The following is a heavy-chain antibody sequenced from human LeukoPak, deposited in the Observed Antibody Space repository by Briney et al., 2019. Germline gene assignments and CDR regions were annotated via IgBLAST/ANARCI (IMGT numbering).Heavy chain of an antibody. CDR3: AKGGGGYSGYDWAHFDY. CDR1: GFTFSSYA. D-gene: IGHD5-12*01. CDR2: ISYDGSNK. V-gene: IGHV3-30-3*01. J-gene: IGHJ4*02. Sequence: PGGSLRLSCAASGFTFSSYAMHWVRQAPGKGLEWVAVISYDGSNKYYADSVKGRFTISRDNSKNTLYLQMNSLRAEDTAVYYCAKGGGGYSGYDWAHFDYWGQGTLVTVSS.